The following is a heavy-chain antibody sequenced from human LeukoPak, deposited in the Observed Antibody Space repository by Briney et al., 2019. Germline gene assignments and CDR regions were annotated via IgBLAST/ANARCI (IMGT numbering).Heavy chain of an antibody. CDR3: ARVGQQLVRSDVY. J-gene: IGHJ4*02. CDR2: IIPIFGTA. V-gene: IGHV1-69*13. CDR1: GGTFSSYA. Sequence: GASVKVSCKASGGTFSSYAISWVRQAPGQGLEWMGGIIPIFGTANYAQKFQGRVTITADESTSTAYMELSSLRSEDTAVYYCARVGQQLVRSDVYWGQGTLVTVSS. D-gene: IGHD6-13*01.